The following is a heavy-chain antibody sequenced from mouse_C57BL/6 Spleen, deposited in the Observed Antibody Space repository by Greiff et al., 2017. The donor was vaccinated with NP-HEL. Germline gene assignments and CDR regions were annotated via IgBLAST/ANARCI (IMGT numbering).Heavy chain of an antibody. D-gene: IGHD2-3*01. J-gene: IGHJ3*01. CDR2: IDPSDSYT. V-gene: IGHV1-59*01. Sequence: QVQLKQSGAELVRPGTSVKLSCKASGYTFTSYWMHWVKQRPGQGLEWIGVIDPSDSYTNYNQKFKGKATLTVDTSSSTAYMQLSSLTSEDSAVYYCARPVYDSFAYWGQGTLVTVSA. CDR1: GYTFTSYW. CDR3: ARPVYDSFAY.